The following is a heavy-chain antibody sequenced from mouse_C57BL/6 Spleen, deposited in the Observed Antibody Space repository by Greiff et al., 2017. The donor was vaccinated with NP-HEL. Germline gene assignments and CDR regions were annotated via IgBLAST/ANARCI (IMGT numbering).Heavy chain of an antibody. V-gene: IGHV1-55*01. CDR1: GYTFTSYW. CDR2: IYPGSGST. D-gene: IGHD3-2*02. CDR3: ARDSSGYVNFFDY. Sequence: QVQLQQPGAELVKPGASVKMSCKASGYTFTSYWITWVKQRPGQGLEWIGDIYPGSGSTNYNEKFKSKATLTVDTSSSTAYMQLSSLTSEDSAVYSCARDSSGYVNFFDYWGQGTTLTVSS. J-gene: IGHJ2*01.